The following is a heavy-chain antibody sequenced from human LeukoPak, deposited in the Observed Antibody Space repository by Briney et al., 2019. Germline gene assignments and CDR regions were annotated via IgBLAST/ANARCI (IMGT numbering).Heavy chain of an antibody. V-gene: IGHV3-7*03. D-gene: IGHD3-10*01. CDR3: ARDGLGFGELFSWGYYYGMDV. Sequence: PGGSLRLSCAASGFTFSSYWMSWVRQAPGKGLEWVANIKQDGSEKYYVDSVNGRFTISRDNAKNSLYLQMNSLRAEATAVYYCARDGLGFGELFSWGYYYGMDVWGKGTTVTVSS. CDR2: IKQDGSEK. CDR1: GFTFSSYW. J-gene: IGHJ6*04.